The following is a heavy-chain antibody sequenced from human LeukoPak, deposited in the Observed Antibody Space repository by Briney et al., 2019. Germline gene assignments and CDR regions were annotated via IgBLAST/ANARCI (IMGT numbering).Heavy chain of an antibody. Sequence: GASVKVSCKASGYTFTSYGISWVRQAPGQGLEWMGWISAYNGNTNYAQKFQGRVTMTRDTSISTASMELSRLRSDDTAVYHCAREGSNGDLDYWGQGTLVTVSS. CDR3: AREGSNGDLDY. V-gene: IGHV1-18*01. CDR2: ISAYNGNT. D-gene: IGHD2-8*01. CDR1: GYTFTSYG. J-gene: IGHJ4*02.